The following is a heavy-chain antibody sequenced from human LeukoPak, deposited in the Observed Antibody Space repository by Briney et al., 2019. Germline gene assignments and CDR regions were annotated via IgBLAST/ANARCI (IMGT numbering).Heavy chain of an antibody. Sequence: PGGSLRLSCAASGFTFSSYSLNWVRQAPGKGLEWVSSISSSSSDIYYAVSVKGRFTISRDNAKNSLYLQMNSPRAEDTAVYYCARFLSSSWLYYFDYWGQGTLVTVSS. D-gene: IGHD6-13*01. CDR2: ISSSSSDI. CDR1: GFTFSSYS. CDR3: ARFLSSSWLYYFDY. V-gene: IGHV3-21*01. J-gene: IGHJ4*02.